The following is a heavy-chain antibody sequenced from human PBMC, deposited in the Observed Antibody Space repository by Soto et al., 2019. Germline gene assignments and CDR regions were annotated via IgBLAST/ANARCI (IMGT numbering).Heavy chain of an antibody. CDR1: GGSFSGYY. J-gene: IGHJ5*02. Sequence: NPSETLSLTCAVYGGSFSGYYWSWIRQPPGKGLEWIGEINHSGSTNYNPSLKSRVTISVDTSKNQFSLKLSSVTAADTAVYYCTRGRLAAPAPPGRYKWFDPWGQGTLVTVSS. CDR2: INHSGST. V-gene: IGHV4-34*01. D-gene: IGHD6-13*01. CDR3: TRGRLAAPAPPGRYKWFDP.